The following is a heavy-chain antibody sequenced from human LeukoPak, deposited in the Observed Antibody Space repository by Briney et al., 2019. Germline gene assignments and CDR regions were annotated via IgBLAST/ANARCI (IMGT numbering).Heavy chain of an antibody. CDR2: IKQDGSEK. J-gene: IGHJ4*02. CDR3: AAYLWGYYFDY. D-gene: IGHD3-10*02. Sequence: GGSLRLSCAASGFTFNNYWMSWVRQAPGKGLEWVANIKQDGSEKYYVDSVKGRFTIFRDNAKNSLNLQMNSLRAEDTAVYYCAAYLWGYYFDYWGQGTLVTVSS. CDR1: GFTFNNYW. V-gene: IGHV3-7*01.